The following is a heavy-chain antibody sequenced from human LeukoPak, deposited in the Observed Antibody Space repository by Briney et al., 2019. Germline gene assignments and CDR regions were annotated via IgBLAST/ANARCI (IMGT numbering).Heavy chain of an antibody. CDR1: GYTFTTYW. D-gene: IGHD3-22*01. J-gene: IGHJ1*01. CDR3: ATFYDSSGYQYFQH. Sequence: PGESLQISCQGSGYTFTTYWIGWVRQMPGKGLEWMGIIYPDDSDTRYSPSFQGQVTISADKSISTAYLQWSSLKASDTAMYYCATFYDSSGYQYFQHWGQGTLVTVSS. CDR2: IYPDDSDT. V-gene: IGHV5-51*01.